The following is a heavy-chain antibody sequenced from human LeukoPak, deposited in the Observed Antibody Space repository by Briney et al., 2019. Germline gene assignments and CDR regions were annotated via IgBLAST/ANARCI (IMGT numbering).Heavy chain of an antibody. CDR2: IYYSGST. V-gene: IGHV4-59*01. CDR1: GFTFSNAW. J-gene: IGHJ3*02. CDR3: ARYDSSGYAAVGAFDI. Sequence: PGGSLRLSCAASGFTFSNAWMSWVRQAPGKGLEWIGYIYYSGSTNYNPSLKSRVTISVDTSKNQFSLKLSSVTAADTAVYYCARYDSSGYAAVGAFDIWGQGTMVTVSS. D-gene: IGHD3-22*01.